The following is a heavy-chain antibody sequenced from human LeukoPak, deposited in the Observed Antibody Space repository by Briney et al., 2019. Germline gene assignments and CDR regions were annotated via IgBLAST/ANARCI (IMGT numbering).Heavy chain of an antibody. J-gene: IGHJ4*02. CDR1: GGSIRGGDYY. CDR2: IYYSGSA. Sequence: SQTLSLTCTVSGGSIRGGDYYWSWIRQPPGKGLEWIGYIYYSGSAYYNPSLKSRVAISVDTSKNQFSLKLSSVTAADTAVYYCARDLSSTSHIDYWGQGTLVTVSS. D-gene: IGHD2-2*01. V-gene: IGHV4-30-4*08. CDR3: ARDLSSTSHIDY.